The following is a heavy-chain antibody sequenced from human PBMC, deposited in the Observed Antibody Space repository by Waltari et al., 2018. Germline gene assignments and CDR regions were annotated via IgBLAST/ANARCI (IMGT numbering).Heavy chain of an antibody. V-gene: IGHV4-4*07. Sequence: QVQLQESGPGLVKPSETLSLTCTVSGGSISSYYWSWIRQPAGKGLEWIGRIYTIGSTNYHPSLKSRVTMSVDTSKNQFSLKLSSVTAADTAVYYCARERAALLLIGSYAFDIWGQGTMVTVSS. CDR2: IYTIGST. CDR1: GGSISSYY. D-gene: IGHD3-16*02. J-gene: IGHJ3*02. CDR3: ARERAALLLIGSYAFDI.